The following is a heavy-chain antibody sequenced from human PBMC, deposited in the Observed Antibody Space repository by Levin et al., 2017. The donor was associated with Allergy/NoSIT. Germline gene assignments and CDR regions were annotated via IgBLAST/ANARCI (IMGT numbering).Heavy chain of an antibody. V-gene: IGHV5-51*01. J-gene: IGHJ4*02. Sequence: GGSLRLSCKGSGYSFTSYWIGWVRQMPGKGLEWMGIIYPGDSDTRYSPSFQGQVTISADKSISTAYLQWSSLKASDTAMYYCAIRGAAGDSFGYYFDYWGQGTLVTGSS. CDR2: IYPGDSDT. CDR1: GYSFTSYW. D-gene: IGHD2-21*02. CDR3: AIRGAAGDSFGYYFDY.